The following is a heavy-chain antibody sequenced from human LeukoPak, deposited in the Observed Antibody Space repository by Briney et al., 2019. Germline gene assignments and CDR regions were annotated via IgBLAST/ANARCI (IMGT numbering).Heavy chain of an antibody. Sequence: GGSLRLSCAASGFTFSSYAMHWVRQAPGKGLEWVAVISYDGSNKYYADSVKGRFTISRDNSKNTLYLQMNSLRAEDTAVYYCARGPRDGTTDYGDYYYGMDVWGQGTTVTVS. CDR1: GFTFSSYA. CDR2: ISYDGSNK. D-gene: IGHD5-24*01. J-gene: IGHJ6*02. V-gene: IGHV3-30-3*01. CDR3: ARGPRDGTTDYGDYYYGMDV.